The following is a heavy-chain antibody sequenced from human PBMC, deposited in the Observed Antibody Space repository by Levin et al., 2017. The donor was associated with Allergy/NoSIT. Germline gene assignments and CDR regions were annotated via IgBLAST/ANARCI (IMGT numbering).Heavy chain of an antibody. CDR2: VYHSGGT. CDR3: ASSIYYYYYAMDV. V-gene: IGHV4-39*07. Sequence: GSLRLSCIVSGGSISTSGYYWGWIRQSPGKGLEWIGSVYHSGGTFYNPSLKSRITISMDTSKNQFSLRLTSVTAADTAVYYCASSIYYYYYAMDVWGQGTTVTVSS. J-gene: IGHJ6*02. CDR1: GGSISTSGYY.